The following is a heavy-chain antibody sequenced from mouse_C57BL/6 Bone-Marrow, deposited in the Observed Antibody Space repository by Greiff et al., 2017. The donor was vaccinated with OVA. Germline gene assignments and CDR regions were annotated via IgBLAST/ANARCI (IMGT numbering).Heavy chain of an antibody. CDR2: ISSGSSTI. V-gene: IGHV5-17*01. Sequence: EVKVVESGGGLVKPGGSLKLSCAASGFTFSDYGMHWVRQAPEKGLEWVAYISSGSSTIYYADTVKGRFTISRDNAKNTPFLQMTSLRSEDTAMYYCRVERFDYWGQGTTLTVSS. CDR1: GFTFSDYG. CDR3: RVERFDY. D-gene: IGHD1-1*01. J-gene: IGHJ2*01.